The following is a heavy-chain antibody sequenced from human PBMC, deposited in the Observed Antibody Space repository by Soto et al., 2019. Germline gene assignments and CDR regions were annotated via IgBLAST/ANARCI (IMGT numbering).Heavy chain of an antibody. CDR2: INAGNGNT. CDR3: ARSIVVVTALDY. V-gene: IGHV1-3*01. J-gene: IGHJ4*02. CDR1: GYTFTSYA. Sequence: ASVKPSCKASGYTFTSYATHWVRQAPGQRLEWMGWINAGNGNTKYSQKFQGRVTITRDTSASTAYMELSSLRSEDTAVYYCARSIVVVTALDYWGQGTLVTVSS. D-gene: IGHD2-21*02.